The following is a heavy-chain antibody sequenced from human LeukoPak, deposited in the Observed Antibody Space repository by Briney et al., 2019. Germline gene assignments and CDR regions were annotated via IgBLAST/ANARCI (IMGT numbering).Heavy chain of an antibody. J-gene: IGHJ4*02. D-gene: IGHD3-16*02. CDR2: IRYDGSNK. Sequence: GGSLRLSCAASGFTFSSYGMHWVRRAPGKGLEWVAFIRYDGSNKYYADSVKGRFTISRDNSKNTLYLQMNSLRAEDTAVYYCAKERGAVYYDYVWGSYRYTDFLDYWGQGTLVTVSS. CDR3: AKERGAVYYDYVWGSYRYTDFLDY. CDR1: GFTFSSYG. V-gene: IGHV3-30*02.